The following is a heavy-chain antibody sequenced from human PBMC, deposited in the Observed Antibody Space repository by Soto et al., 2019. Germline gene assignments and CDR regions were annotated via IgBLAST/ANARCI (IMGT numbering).Heavy chain of an antibody. V-gene: IGHV5-51*01. CDR2: IYPGDGDT. CDR1: GVSFNNYW. CDR3: AKLGKWDLVNDHWLDP. J-gene: IGHJ5*02. D-gene: IGHD1-26*01. Sequence: PGESLKISCKGSGVSFNNYWIAWVRQMPGKGLEWMGFIYPGDGDTKYSPSFQGHVTISADKSRNTVYLQWSTLKASDTAIYYCAKLGKWDLVNDHWLDPWGQGTLVTVSS.